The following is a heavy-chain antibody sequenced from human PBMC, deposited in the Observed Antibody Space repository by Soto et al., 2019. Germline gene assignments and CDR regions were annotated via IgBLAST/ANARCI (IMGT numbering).Heavy chain of an antibody. J-gene: IGHJ5*02. D-gene: IGHD6-19*01. CDR3: ACIGSSGWFRDWLDP. CDR1: GGPINSRGHN. V-gene: IGHV4-39*01. CDR2: IYYSGST. Sequence: CSVSGGPINSRGHNWGWIRQPPGKGLEWIGSIYYSGSTFYNPSLRSRVTISVDTSKTQFSLNLTSVTAADTAVYFCACIGSSGWFRDWLDPWGQGTLVTVSS.